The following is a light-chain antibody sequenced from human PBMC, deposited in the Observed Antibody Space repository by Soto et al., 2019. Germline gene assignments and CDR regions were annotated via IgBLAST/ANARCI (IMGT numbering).Light chain of an antibody. V-gene: IGLV2-23*03. J-gene: IGLJ2*01. CDR1: SSDVGSYNL. CDR3: CSYAGSNAIHVV. Sequence: QSALTQPASVSGSPGQSITISCTRTSSDVGSYNLVSWYQQHPGKAPKLMIYEGSKRPSGVSNRFSGSKSGNTASLTISGLQAEDEADYYCCSYAGSNAIHVVFGGGTKLTVL. CDR2: EGS.